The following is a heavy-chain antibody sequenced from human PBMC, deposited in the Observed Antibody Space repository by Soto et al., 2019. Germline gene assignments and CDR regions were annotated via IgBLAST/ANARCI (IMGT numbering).Heavy chain of an antibody. D-gene: IGHD3-16*01. J-gene: IGHJ4*02. V-gene: IGHV4-34*01. CDR2: INDSGST. CDR3: QGGDF. CDR1: GGSFRGYF. Sequence: SETRSLTCAVSGGSFRGYFWSWIRQSPDKGLEWIGEINDSGSTYYNPSFKSRLTISVDTSKSQISLTLTSVTAADSAVYYCQGGDFWGQGTRVTVSS.